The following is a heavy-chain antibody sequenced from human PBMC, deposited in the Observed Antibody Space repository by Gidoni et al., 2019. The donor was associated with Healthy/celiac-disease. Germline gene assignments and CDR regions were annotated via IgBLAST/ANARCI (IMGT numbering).Heavy chain of an antibody. V-gene: IGHV3-9*01. CDR1: GFTFDDYA. CDR3: AKDPYYYDSSGWFDP. D-gene: IGHD3-22*01. CDR2: ISWNSGSI. Sequence: EVQLVESGGGLVQPGRSLRLSCAASGFTFDDYAMHWVRQGPGKGLGWVSGISWNSGSIGYADSVKGRFTISRDNAKNSLYLQMNSLRAEDTALYYCAKDPYYYDSSGWFDPWGQGTLVTVSS. J-gene: IGHJ5*02.